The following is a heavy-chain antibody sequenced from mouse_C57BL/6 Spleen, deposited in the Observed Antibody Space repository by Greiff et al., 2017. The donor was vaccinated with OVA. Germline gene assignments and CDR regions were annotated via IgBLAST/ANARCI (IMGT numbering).Heavy chain of an antibody. J-gene: IGHJ3*01. CDR3: ARWGYDYDRFAY. D-gene: IGHD2-4*01. Sequence: VQLQQPGAELVKPGASVKMSCKASGYTFTSYWITWVKQRPGHGLEWIGDIYPGSGSTNYNEKFKSKATLTVDTSSSTAYMQLSSLTSEDSAVYYCARWGYDYDRFAYWGQGTLVTVSA. V-gene: IGHV1-55*01. CDR2: IYPGSGST. CDR1: GYTFTSYW.